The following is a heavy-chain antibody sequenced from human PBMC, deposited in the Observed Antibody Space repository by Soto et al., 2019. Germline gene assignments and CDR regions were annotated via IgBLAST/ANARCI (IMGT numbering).Heavy chain of an antibody. V-gene: IGHV4-39*01. CDR2: IYYSGST. Sequence: PSETLSLTCTVSGGSISSSSYYWGWIRQPPGKGLEWIGSIYYSGSTYYNPSLKSRVTISVDTSKNQFSLKLSSVTAADTAVYYCARPGGRKYDFWSGYGYYYYMDVWGKGTTVTVSS. J-gene: IGHJ6*03. CDR1: GGSISSSSYY. CDR3: ARPGGRKYDFWSGYGYYYYMDV. D-gene: IGHD3-3*01.